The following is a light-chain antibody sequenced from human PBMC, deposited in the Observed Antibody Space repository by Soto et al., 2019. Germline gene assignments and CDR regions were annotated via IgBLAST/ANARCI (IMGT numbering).Light chain of an antibody. CDR3: SSYTSGSTLYV. CDR2: EVT. J-gene: IGLJ1*01. CDR1: SSDVGGYNY. V-gene: IGLV2-14*01. Sequence: QSVLTQPASVSGSPGQSITISCTGTSSDVGGYNYVSWYQQHPGKAPKLVIYEVTNRPSGVSNRFSGSKSGNTASLTISGXQADDEANYYCSSYTSGSTLYVFGSGTKVTV.